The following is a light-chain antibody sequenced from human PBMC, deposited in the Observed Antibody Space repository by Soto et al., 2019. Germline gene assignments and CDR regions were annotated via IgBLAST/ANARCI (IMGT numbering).Light chain of an antibody. J-gene: IGKJ1*01. CDR2: DAS. CDR3: QQRYNWPST. Sequence: EIVLTQSPATLSLSPGQRATLSCRASQNVDSYLAWYQHKPGQAPRLLIYDASNRATGIPARFSGSGSGSDFTLTISSLEPEDVAVYYCQQRYNWPSTFGQGTKVDIK. V-gene: IGKV3-11*01. CDR1: QNVDSY.